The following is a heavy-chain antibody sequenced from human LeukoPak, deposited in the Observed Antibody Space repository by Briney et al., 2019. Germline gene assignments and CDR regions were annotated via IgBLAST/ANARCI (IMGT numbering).Heavy chain of an antibody. CDR1: GFTFSSYW. CDR2: IKQDGSEK. D-gene: IGHD2-2*01. CDR3: ARGRGSSTSWDYYYYMDV. V-gene: IGHV3-7*01. Sequence: PGGSLRLSCAASGFTFSSYWMSWVRQAPGKGLEWVANIKQDGSEKYYVDSVKGRFTISRDNAKNSLYLQMNSLRAEDTAVYYCARGRGSSTSWDYYYYMDVWGKGTTVTVSS. J-gene: IGHJ6*03.